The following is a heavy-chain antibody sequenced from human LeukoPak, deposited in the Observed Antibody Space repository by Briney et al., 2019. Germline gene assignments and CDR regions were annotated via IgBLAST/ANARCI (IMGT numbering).Heavy chain of an antibody. Sequence: PGGSLRLSCAASGFTFSNYWMSWVRQAPGKGLEWVANIKKDGSEKYYVDSVKGRFTTSRDNAKNSLYLQMNSLRAEDTAVYHCARDFTSGTKEDWFDPWGQGTLVTVSS. CDR3: ARDFTSGTKEDWFDP. CDR2: IKKDGSEK. CDR1: GFTFSNYW. J-gene: IGHJ5*02. V-gene: IGHV3-7*01. D-gene: IGHD6-19*01.